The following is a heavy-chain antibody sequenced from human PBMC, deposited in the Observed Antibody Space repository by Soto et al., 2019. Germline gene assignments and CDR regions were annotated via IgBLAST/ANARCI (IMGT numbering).Heavy chain of an antibody. V-gene: IGHV3-74*01. CDR1: GFTFSNYW. J-gene: IGHJ4*02. D-gene: IGHD3-22*01. CDR2: INPDATTI. CDR3: ARGRSGYINPVDY. Sequence: PGGSLRLSCATSGFTFSNYWIHWVRQAPGEGLVWVSRINPDATTINYADSVKGRFTVSRDNAKNTLYLQMNSLRAEDTAVYYCARGRSGYINPVDYWGQGTLVTVSS.